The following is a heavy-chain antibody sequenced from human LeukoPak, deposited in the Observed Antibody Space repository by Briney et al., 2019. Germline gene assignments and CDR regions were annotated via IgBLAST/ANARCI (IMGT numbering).Heavy chain of an antibody. CDR2: INSDESVT. Sequence: GVLRLSCAASGFTFSSSWMQWDRQAPGQGLVWVSRINSDESVTTYTNSVKGRFTISRDNAKNTLYLQMNSLRAEDTAMYYCVRSRFTTSSFDYWGQGTLVTVSS. J-gene: IGHJ4*02. CDR3: VRSRFTTSSFDY. V-gene: IGHV3-74*03. CDR1: GFTFSSSW. D-gene: IGHD2-2*01.